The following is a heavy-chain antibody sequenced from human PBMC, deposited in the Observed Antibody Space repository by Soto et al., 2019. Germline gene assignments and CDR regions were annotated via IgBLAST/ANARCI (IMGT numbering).Heavy chain of an antibody. Sequence: QVQLVQSGAEVKKPGASVKVSCKASGYTFTSYDINWVRQATGQGLEWMGWLNPNSGNTGFEQKFQGRVTLTRNTSVNTAYIELSSLRSDDTAIYYCATSGGGWYLYWGQGTLVTVSS. CDR1: GYTFTSYD. CDR3: ATSGGGWYLY. V-gene: IGHV1-8*01. D-gene: IGHD6-19*01. J-gene: IGHJ4*02. CDR2: LNPNSGNT.